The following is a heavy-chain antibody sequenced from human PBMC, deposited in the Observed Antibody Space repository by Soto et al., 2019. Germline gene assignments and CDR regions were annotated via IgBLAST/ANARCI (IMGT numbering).Heavy chain of an antibody. CDR1: CYTLVSYG. D-gene: IGHD1-7*01. CDR2: MSAFTGKA. V-gene: IGHV1-18*04. CDR3: ARGLVVPAVIFGPYNWNYEKWFDP. J-gene: IGHJ5*02. Sequence: ASLEVSLNASCYTLVSYGIAWVQQARGQGLEWVGWMSAFTGKADYAQIFQDRVTMTTDTSTSTAFMELSSLKSEDTAVYYCARGLVVPAVIFGPYNWNYEKWFDPWGQGTLVTVSS.